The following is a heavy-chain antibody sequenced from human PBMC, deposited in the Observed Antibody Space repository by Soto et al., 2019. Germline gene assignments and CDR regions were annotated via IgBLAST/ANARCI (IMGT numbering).Heavy chain of an antibody. CDR3: ARFYGSGSSRKYYFDY. D-gene: IGHD3-10*01. V-gene: IGHV4-34*01. J-gene: IGHJ4*02. CDR1: GGSFSGYY. CDR2: INHSGST. Sequence: SETLSLTCAVYGGSFSGYYWNWIRQPPGKGLEWIGEINHSGSTNYNPSLKSRVTISVDTSKNQFSLKLSSVTAADTAVYYCARFYGSGSSRKYYFDYWGQGTLVTVSS.